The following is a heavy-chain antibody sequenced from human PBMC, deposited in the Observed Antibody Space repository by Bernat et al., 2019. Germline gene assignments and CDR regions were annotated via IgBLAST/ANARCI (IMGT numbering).Heavy chain of an antibody. D-gene: IGHD2-2*01. CDR1: GGSISSSSYY. J-gene: IGHJ2*01. CDR3: VRRVVLVPAARDWYFDL. V-gene: IGHV4-39*01. CDR2: IYYSGST. Sequence: QLQLQESGPGLVKPSETLSLTCTVSGGSISSSSYYWGWIRQPPGKGLEWIGSIYYSGSTYYNPSLKSRVTISVDTSKNQFSLKLSSVTAADTAVYYCVRRVVLVPAARDWYFDLWGRGTLVTVSS.